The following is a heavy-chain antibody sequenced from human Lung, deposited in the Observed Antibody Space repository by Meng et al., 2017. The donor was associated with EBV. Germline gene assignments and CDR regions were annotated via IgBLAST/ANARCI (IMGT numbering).Heavy chain of an antibody. CDR2: TNEDAGIT. CDR3: SRDLAGPFDD. V-gene: IGHV3-74*01. Sequence: EVYFVGSGGGLVQLGGSLRLFLAVSGFSFSRFWMHWVRQVPGKGLVWVERTNEDAGITNYADSVKGRFIISRHNTRNKLYLQMYSLRDDDTGVYFCSRDLAGPFDDWGQGTLVTVSS. CDR1: GFSFSRFW. J-gene: IGHJ4*02.